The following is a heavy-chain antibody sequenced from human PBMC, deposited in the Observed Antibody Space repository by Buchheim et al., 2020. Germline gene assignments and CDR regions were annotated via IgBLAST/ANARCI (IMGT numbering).Heavy chain of an antibody. D-gene: IGHD3-3*01. CDR1: GFTFSSFG. CDR3: AKSNYDFWSGSDY. V-gene: IGHV3-30*18. CDR2: ISYDGSNK. J-gene: IGHJ4*02. Sequence: QVQLVESGGGVVQPGRSLRLSCAASGFTFSSFGMHWVRQAPGKGLEWVAVISYDGSNKYYADSVKGRFTISRDNSTNTLYLQMNSLRAEDTAVYYCAKSNYDFWSGSDYWGQGTL.